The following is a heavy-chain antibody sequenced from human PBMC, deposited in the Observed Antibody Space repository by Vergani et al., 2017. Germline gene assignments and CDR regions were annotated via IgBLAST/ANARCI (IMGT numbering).Heavy chain of an antibody. V-gene: IGHV1-46*01. D-gene: IGHD3-22*01. CDR2: INPSGGST. Sequence: VPLVQSGAAVKKPGASVKDSCKASGYTFTSYYMHWVRQAPGQGLEWMGIINPSGGSTSYAQKFQGRVTMTRDTATSTVYLELSSLRSEDTDVYYCARMVTMIVVAGFDPWGQGTLVTVSS. CDR1: GYTFTSYY. J-gene: IGHJ5*02. CDR3: ARMVTMIVVAGFDP.